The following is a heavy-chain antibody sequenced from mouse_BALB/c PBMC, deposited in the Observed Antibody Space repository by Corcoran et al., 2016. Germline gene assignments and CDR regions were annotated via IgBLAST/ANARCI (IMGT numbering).Heavy chain of an antibody. Sequence: QIQLVQSGPELKKPGETVKISCKASGYTFTNYGMNWVKQAPGKGLKWMGWINTYTGEPTYADDFKGRFAFSLETSASTAYLQINNLKNEDTATYFCARDGNRAWFAYWGQGTLVTVSA. CDR2: INTYTGEP. J-gene: IGHJ3*01. V-gene: IGHV9-3-1*01. CDR1: GYTFTNYG. D-gene: IGHD2-1*01. CDR3: ARDGNRAWFAY.